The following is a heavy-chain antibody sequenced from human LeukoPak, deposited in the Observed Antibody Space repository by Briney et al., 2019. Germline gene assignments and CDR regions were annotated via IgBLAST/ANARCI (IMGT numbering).Heavy chain of an antibody. CDR3: ARGGVYSSGWLPPSDY. D-gene: IGHD6-19*01. CDR1: GYTFTGYY. J-gene: IGHJ4*02. CDR2: INPNSGGT. V-gene: IGHV1-2*02. Sequence: ASVKVSCKASGYTFTGYYMHWVRQAPGQVLGWMGWINPNSGGTNYAQKFQGRVTMTRDTSISTAYMELSRLRSDDTAVYYCARGGVYSSGWLPPSDYWGQGTLVTVSS.